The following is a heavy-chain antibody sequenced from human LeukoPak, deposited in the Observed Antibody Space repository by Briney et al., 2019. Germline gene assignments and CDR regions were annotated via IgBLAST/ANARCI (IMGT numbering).Heavy chain of an antibody. CDR3: TKRGNVHYFES. Sequence: PGGSLRLSCAASGFTFHDYGMHWVRQAPGKGLEWVSVICRDSGVTCYVDSVKGRFTISRDNNNNFLYLQMNSLRSEDTALYYCTKRGNVHYFESWGQGTLVTVSS. CDR2: ICRDSGVT. CDR1: GFTFHDYG. J-gene: IGHJ4*02. V-gene: IGHV3-43*01.